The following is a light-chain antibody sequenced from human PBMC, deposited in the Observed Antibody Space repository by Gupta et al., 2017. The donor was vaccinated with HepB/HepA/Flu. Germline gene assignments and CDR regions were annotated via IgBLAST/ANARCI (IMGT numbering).Light chain of an antibody. CDR3: QYYGSSLT. J-gene: IGKJ4*01. CDR2: DAS. CDR1: QSVSRSS. Sequence: ETVLTQSPGTLSLSPGERVTLPCRASQSVSRSSLSCYQQKAGPSPSLLYYDASSRATGVPDRCSSRWSATDFTLTISRLEHEDVAVYYCQYYGSSLTFGGGTKVEIK. V-gene: IGKV3-20*01.